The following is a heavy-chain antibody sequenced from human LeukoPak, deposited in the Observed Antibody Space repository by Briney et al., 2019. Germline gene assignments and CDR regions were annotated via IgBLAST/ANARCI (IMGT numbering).Heavy chain of an antibody. J-gene: IGHJ4*02. V-gene: IGHV3-66*01. Sequence: GGSLRLSCAASGFTISSNYMSWVRQAPGKGLEWVSVIYSCGSTYYADSVKGRFTISRDNSKNTLYLQMNSLRAEDTAVYYCAREGAEMATINYFDYWGQGTLVTVSS. CDR2: IYSCGST. D-gene: IGHD5-24*01. CDR1: GFTISSNY. CDR3: AREGAEMATINYFDY.